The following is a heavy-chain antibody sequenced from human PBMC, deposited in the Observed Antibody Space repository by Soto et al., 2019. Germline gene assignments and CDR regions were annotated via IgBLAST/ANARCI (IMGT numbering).Heavy chain of an antibody. CDR3: ARDRRYWTNGVCLSLYGMDV. CDR2: INPNSGGT. Sequence: ASVKVSCHSSGYTFTGYYMHWLRQAPGQGLWWMGWINPNSGGTNDAQKFQGRVTMTRDTSISTAYMELSRLRSDDTAVYYWARDRRYWTNGVCLSLYGMDVWGQGTTVTV. J-gene: IGHJ6*02. CDR1: GYTFTGYY. D-gene: IGHD2-8*01. V-gene: IGHV1-2*02.